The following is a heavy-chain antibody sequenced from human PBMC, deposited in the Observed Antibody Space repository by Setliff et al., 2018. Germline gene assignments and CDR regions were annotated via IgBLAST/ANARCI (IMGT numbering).Heavy chain of an antibody. CDR1: GYTLTELS. V-gene: IGHV1-24*01. CDR2: FDPEDGET. J-gene: IGHJ3*02. Sequence: ASVKVSCKVSGYTLTELSMHWVRQAPGKGLEWMGGFDPEDGETIYAQKFQGRVTITADESTSTAYMELSSLRSEDTAVYYCARDGDNYYDSSGYYLNHAFDIWG. CDR3: ARDGDNYYDSSGYYLNHAFDI. D-gene: IGHD3-22*01.